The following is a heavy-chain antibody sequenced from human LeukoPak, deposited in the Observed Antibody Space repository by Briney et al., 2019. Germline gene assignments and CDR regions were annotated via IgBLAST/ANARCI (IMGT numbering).Heavy chain of an antibody. Sequence: SETLSLTCAVYGGSFSGYYWSWIRQPPGKGLEWIGEINHSGSTNYNPSLKSRVTISVDTSKNQFPLKLSSVTAADTAVYYCARGRVYDFWSGYYTPDGYYFDYWGQGTLVTVSS. CDR3: ARGRVYDFWSGYYTPDGYYFDY. V-gene: IGHV4-34*01. CDR1: GGSFSGYY. J-gene: IGHJ4*02. CDR2: INHSGST. D-gene: IGHD3-3*01.